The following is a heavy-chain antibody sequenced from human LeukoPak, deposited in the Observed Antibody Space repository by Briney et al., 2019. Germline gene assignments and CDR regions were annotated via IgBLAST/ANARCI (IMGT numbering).Heavy chain of an antibody. CDR3: ARVSGSSSWYRDYFDY. J-gene: IGHJ4*02. V-gene: IGHV1-2*04. D-gene: IGHD6-13*01. CDR1: GYTLTGYY. CDR2: INPNSGGT. Sequence: ASVKVSCKASGYTLTGYYMHWVRQAPGQGLEWMGWINPNSGGTNYAQKFQGWVTMTRDTSISTAYMELSRLRSDDTAVYYCARVSGSSSWYRDYFDYWGQGTLVTVSS.